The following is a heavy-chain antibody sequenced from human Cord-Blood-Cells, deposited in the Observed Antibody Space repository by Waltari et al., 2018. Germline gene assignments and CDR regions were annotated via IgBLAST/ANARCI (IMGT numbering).Heavy chain of an antibody. Sequence: EVQLVESGGGLVKPGGSLRLSCAASGFTFSSYSMNWVRQAPGKGLGWVYASSSSSSDIYYADSVKGRFTISRDNAKNSLYLQMNSLRAEDTAVYYCATAHPWDFDYWGQGTLVTVSS. CDR2: SSSSSSDI. V-gene: IGHV3-21*01. CDR3: ATAHPWDFDY. CDR1: GFTFSSYS. D-gene: IGHD3-16*01. J-gene: IGHJ4*02.